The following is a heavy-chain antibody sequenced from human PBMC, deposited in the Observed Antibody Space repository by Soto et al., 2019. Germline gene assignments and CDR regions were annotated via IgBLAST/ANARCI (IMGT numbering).Heavy chain of an antibody. CDR1: GYTFTDYY. D-gene: IGHD3-22*01. V-gene: IGHV1-2*02. CDR2: INPNNGCT. J-gene: IGHJ3*02. CDR3: ARLTYYYDSSGPRAGAFDI. Sequence: GAAVKVSCKASGYTFTDYYMHWGRQPPGQGLDGMGCINPNNGCTNYAQKFQGRVTMPRDTSICKDYMELSRVRSDDTAVYYCARLTYYYDSSGPRAGAFDIWGQGTMVTVSS.